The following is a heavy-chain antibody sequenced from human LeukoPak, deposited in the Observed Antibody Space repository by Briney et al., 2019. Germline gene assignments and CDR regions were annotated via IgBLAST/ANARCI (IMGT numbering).Heavy chain of an antibody. Sequence: GRSLRLSCVASGFTFSSSTMNWVRQAPGKGLEWVSSISSSSSYIYYADSVKGRFTISRDNAKNSLYLQMNSLRAEDTAVYYCARDPPFDPWGQGTLVTVSS. CDR2: ISSSSSYI. V-gene: IGHV3-21*01. J-gene: IGHJ5*02. CDR1: GFTFSSST. CDR3: ARDPPFDP.